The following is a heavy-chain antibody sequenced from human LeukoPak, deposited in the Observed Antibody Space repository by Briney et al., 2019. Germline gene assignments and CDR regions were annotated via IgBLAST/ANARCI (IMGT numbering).Heavy chain of an antibody. CDR3: ARGQDSGSETAFDI. V-gene: IGHV4-61*01. CDR2: IYYSGST. Sequence: PSETLSLTCTVSGGSFSSGSYYWSWIRQPPGEGLEWIGYIYYSGSTNYNPSLKSRVTISVDTSKNQFSLKLSSVTAADTAVYYCARGQDSGSETAFDIWGQGTMVTVSS. D-gene: IGHD1-26*01. CDR1: GGSFSSGSYY. J-gene: IGHJ3*02.